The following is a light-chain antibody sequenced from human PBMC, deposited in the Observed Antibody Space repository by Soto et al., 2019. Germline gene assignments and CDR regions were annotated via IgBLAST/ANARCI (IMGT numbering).Light chain of an antibody. J-gene: IGKJ1*01. CDR3: QHYNSYSEA. CDR1: QSISRY. Sequence: DIQMTQSPSSLSASVGDRVTITCLASQSISRYLSWYHQKPGKAPKLLIYAASSLQSGVPSRFSGSGSGTEFTLTISSLQPDDVATYYCQHYNSYSEAFCQGTKVDIK. V-gene: IGKV1-39*01. CDR2: AAS.